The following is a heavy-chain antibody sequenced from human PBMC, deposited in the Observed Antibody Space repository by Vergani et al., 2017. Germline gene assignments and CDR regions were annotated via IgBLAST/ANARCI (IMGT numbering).Heavy chain of an antibody. D-gene: IGHD6-19*01. V-gene: IGHV1-8*03. CDR1: GYTFTSYD. CDR3: ARRTPNSSGWSGFYYYGMDV. J-gene: IGHJ6*02. Sequence: QVQLVQSGAEVKKPGASVKVSCKDSGYTFTSYDINWVRQATGQGLEWMGWMNPNSGNTGYAQKFQGRVTITRNTSISTAYMELSSLRSEDTAVYYCARRTPNSSGWSGFYYYGMDVWGQGTTVTVSS. CDR2: MNPNSGNT.